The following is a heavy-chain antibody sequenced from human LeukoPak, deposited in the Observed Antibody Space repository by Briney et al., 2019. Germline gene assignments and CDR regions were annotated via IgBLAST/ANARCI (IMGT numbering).Heavy chain of an antibody. CDR2: ISWNSGSI. J-gene: IGHJ4*02. CDR1: GLTFDDYA. V-gene: IGHV3-9*01. Sequence: GRSLRLSCAASGLTFDDYAMHRVRQAPGKGLEWVSGISWNSGSIGYADSVKGRFTISRDNAKNSLYLQMNSLRAEDTALYYCAKSAFLSRYSSSWYYFDYWGQGTLVTVSS. D-gene: IGHD6-13*01. CDR3: AKSAFLSRYSSSWYYFDY.